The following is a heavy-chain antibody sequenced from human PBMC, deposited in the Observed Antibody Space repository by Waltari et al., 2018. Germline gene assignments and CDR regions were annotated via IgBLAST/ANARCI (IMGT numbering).Heavy chain of an antibody. Sequence: QVQLVQSGAEMRTPGTSVKVSCRTSGDTFTDYYIHWLRQAPGQGLEWMGWVNPSTGGTNYAQKFRDRVAMTRHTSINTASMELNRLRLDDTAVYFCARAILRFLKPIDSWGQGTLVTVSS. CDR3: ARAILRFLKPIDS. D-gene: IGHD3-3*01. CDR2: VNPSTGGT. V-gene: IGHV1-2*02. CDR1: GDTFTDYY. J-gene: IGHJ4*02.